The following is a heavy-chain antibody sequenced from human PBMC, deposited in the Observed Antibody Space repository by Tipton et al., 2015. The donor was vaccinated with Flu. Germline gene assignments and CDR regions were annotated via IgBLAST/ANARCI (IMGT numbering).Heavy chain of an antibody. Sequence: TLSLTCIVSGGSMYSYYWAWLRQPPGKGLEWIGSISHEGTIYYKSSLEGRVTISADTSRNHISLRLTSVTAAETATYYCARVTSNYNDYVGWFHPWGQGTLVTVS. V-gene: IGHV4-39*07. D-gene: IGHD4-11*01. CDR2: ISHEGTI. J-gene: IGHJ5*02. CDR1: GGSMYSYY. CDR3: ARVTSNYNDYVGWFHP.